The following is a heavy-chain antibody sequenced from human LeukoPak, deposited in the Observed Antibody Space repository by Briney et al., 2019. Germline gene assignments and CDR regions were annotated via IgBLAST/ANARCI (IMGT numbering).Heavy chain of an antibody. CDR2: IYYSGST. J-gene: IGHJ6*02. Sequence: SETLSLTCTVSGCSISSSSYYWGWIRQPPGKGLEWIGSIYYSGSTYYNPSLKSRVTISVDTSKNQFSLKLSSVTAADTAVYYCARQKAIGVEAYYYYGMDVWGQGTTVTVSS. V-gene: IGHV4-39*01. CDR3: ARQKAIGVEAYYYYGMDV. D-gene: IGHD2-21*01. CDR1: GCSISSSSYY.